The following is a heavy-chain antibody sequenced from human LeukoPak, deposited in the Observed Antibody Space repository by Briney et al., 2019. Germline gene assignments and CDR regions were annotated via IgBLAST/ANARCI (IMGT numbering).Heavy chain of an antibody. CDR1: GGSISSSSYY. D-gene: IGHD6-19*01. V-gene: IGHV4-39*01. CDR3: ARHQWHYYYYMGV. J-gene: IGHJ6*03. Sequence: SETLSLTCTVSGGSISSSSYYGGWIRQPPGKGLEWIGSIYYSGDTYYNPPLKSRRITISVDTSKNQFSLRLSSVTAADTAVYYCARHQWHYYYYMGVWGKGSTVTVSS. CDR2: IYYSGDT.